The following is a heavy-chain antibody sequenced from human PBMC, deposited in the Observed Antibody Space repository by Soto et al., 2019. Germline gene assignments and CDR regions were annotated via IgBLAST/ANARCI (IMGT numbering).Heavy chain of an antibody. CDR2: ISYDGSNK. Sequence: QVQLVESGGGVVQPGRSLRLSCAASGFTFSSYGMHWVRQAPGKGLEWVAVISYDGSNKYYADSVKGRFTISRDNSKNTLYLQMNSLRAEDTAVYYCAKEGSDYICPPDLDYWGQGTLFTVSS. CDR1: GFTFSSYG. J-gene: IGHJ4*02. CDR3: AKEGSDYICPPDLDY. D-gene: IGHD4-4*01. V-gene: IGHV3-30*18.